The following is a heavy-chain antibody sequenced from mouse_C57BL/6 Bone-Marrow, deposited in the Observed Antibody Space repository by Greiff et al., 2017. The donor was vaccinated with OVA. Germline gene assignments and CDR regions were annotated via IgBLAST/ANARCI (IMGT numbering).Heavy chain of an antibody. CDR3: ASDHDYGFDY. CDR2: IWGVGGT. J-gene: IGHJ3*01. Sequence: VKLMESGPGLVAPSQSLSITCTVSGFSLTSYGVDWVRQSPGKGLEWLGVIWGVGGTPYNSALKSRLSISKDNSKSQVFLKMNSQQTDDTAMYYCASDHDYGFDYWGQGTLVTVSA. V-gene: IGHV2-6*01. D-gene: IGHD2-4*01. CDR1: GFSLTSYG.